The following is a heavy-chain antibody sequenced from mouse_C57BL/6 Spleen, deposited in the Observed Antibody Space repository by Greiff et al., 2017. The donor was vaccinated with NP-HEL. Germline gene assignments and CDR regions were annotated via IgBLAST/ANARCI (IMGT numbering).Heavy chain of an antibody. CDR1: GYAFSSYW. V-gene: IGHV1-80*01. J-gene: IGHJ2*01. D-gene: IGHD1-1*01. CDR2: IYPGDGDT. Sequence: ESGAELVKPGASVKISCKASGYAFSSYWMNWVKQRPGKGLEWIGQIYPGDGDTNYNGKFKGKATLTADKSSSTAYMQLSSLTSEDSAVYFCARDNYGSSPFDYWGQGTTLTVSS. CDR3: ARDNYGSSPFDY.